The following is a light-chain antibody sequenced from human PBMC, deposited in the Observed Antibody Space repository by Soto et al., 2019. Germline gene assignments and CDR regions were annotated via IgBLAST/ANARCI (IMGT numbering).Light chain of an antibody. J-gene: IGKJ2*01. CDR3: QQSNAFPQT. CDR2: AAS. V-gene: IGKV1-12*01. Sequence: DIRMTQSPSSVSASVGDRVTITCRASQDIRSWLTWYQQKPGKAPKLLIYAASTLQSGVPSRFSGSGSGTDFTLTINSLQPEDFATYYCQQSNAFPQTFGQGTKLEIK. CDR1: QDIRSW.